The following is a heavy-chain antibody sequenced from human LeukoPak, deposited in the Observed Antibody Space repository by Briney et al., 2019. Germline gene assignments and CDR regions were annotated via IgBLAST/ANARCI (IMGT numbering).Heavy chain of an antibody. J-gene: IGHJ4*02. CDR3: ARYIVVIPAAHFDY. CDR2: IYHSGST. V-gene: IGHV4-30-2*01. Sequence: PSETLSLTCAVSGGAISSGGYSWSWIRQPPGKGLEWIGYIYHSGSTYYNPSLKSRVTISVDRSKNQFSLKLTSVTAADTAVYYCARYIVVIPAAHFDYWGQGTLLTVSS. CDR1: GGAISSGGYS. D-gene: IGHD2-2*01.